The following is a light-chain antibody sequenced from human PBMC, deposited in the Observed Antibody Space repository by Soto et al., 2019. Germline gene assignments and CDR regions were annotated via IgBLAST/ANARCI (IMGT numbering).Light chain of an antibody. Sequence: DIVMTQSPDSLAVSLVERATINCKSSQSVLYSSNNKNYLAWYQQKPGHPPKLLIYWASTRESGVPDRCIGSGSGTDFTVTISSLQAEDVAVYYCQQYYSTPYTFGQGTKLEIK. V-gene: IGKV4-1*01. CDR3: QQYYSTPYT. CDR2: WAS. CDR1: QSVLYSSNNKNY. J-gene: IGKJ2*01.